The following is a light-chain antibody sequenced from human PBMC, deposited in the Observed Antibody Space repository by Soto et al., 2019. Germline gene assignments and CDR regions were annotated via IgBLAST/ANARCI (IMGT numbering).Light chain of an antibody. CDR1: ALSKQY. CDR2: KDT. V-gene: IGLV3-25*03. Sequence: SYELTQPPSVSVSPGQTARITCFGDALSKQYVSWYQQRPGQAPVLVIYKDTERPSGIPERFSGSTSGTTVTLTIGGVQAEDEADYFCQSADKSGSNYVFGTGTKVTVL. CDR3: QSADKSGSNYV. J-gene: IGLJ1*01.